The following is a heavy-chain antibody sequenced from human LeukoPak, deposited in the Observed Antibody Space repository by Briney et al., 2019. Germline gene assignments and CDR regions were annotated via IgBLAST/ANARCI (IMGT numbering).Heavy chain of an antibody. CDR3: ARLVVGATTRFSWYFDY. D-gene: IGHD1-26*01. V-gene: IGHV4-39*01. CDR2: IYYSGST. Sequence: PSETLSLTCTVSGDSISSSTYYWGWIRQPPGKGLEWIGSIYYSGSTYYNPSLKSRITISVDTSKNQFSLKLSSVTAADTAVYYCARLVVGATTRFSWYFDYWGQGTLVTVSS. J-gene: IGHJ4*02. CDR1: GDSISSSTYY.